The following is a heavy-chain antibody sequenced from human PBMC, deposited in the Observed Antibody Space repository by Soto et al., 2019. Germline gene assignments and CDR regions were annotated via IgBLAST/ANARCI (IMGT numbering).Heavy chain of an antibody. J-gene: IGHJ4*02. CDR1: GYTFTSYD. CDR2: MNPNSGNT. D-gene: IGHD6-13*01. Sequence: GASVKVSCKTSGYTFTSYDINWVRQATGQGLEWMGWMNPNSGNTGYAQKFQGRVSMTRSTSISTAYMELSSLRSEDSAVYYCASWGKTPAAGPNFDYWGQGTLVTVS. CDR3: ASWGKTPAAGPNFDY. V-gene: IGHV1-8*01.